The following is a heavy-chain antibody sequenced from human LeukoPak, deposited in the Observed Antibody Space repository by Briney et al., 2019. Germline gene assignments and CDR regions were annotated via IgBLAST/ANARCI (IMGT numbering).Heavy chain of an antibody. Sequence: GESLRLSCAASGFTFTTYWMSWVRQAPGKGLEWVANIKQDGTEKYYVDSVKGRFTISRDNAKNSLYLQMNSLRAEDTAVYYCAREKTLGYCSGGSCFSFNWFDPWGQGTLVTVSS. D-gene: IGHD2-15*01. CDR1: GFTFTTYW. V-gene: IGHV3-7*01. CDR2: IKQDGTEK. CDR3: AREKTLGYCSGGSCFSFNWFDP. J-gene: IGHJ5*02.